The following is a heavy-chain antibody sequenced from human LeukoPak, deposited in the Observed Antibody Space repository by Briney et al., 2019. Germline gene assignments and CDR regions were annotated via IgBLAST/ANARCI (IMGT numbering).Heavy chain of an antibody. V-gene: IGHV1-8*01. CDR2: MNPNSGNT. CDR3: ARGIIKRNYYYYYMDV. J-gene: IGHJ6*03. Sequence: ASVKVSCKAFGYTFTSYDINWVRQAAGQGLEWMGWMNPNSGNTGYAQKFQGRVTMTRNTSISTAYMELSSLRSEDTAVYYCARGIIKRNYYYYYMDVWGKGTTVTISS. CDR1: GYTFTSYD. D-gene: IGHD3-10*01.